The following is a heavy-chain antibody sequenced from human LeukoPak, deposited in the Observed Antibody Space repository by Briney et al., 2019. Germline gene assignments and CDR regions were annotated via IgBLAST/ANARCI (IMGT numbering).Heavy chain of an antibody. CDR3: GKHDSASDY. D-gene: IGHD1-26*01. CDR1: GFIFNSYG. J-gene: IGHJ4*02. Sequence: GGSLRLSCVTSGFIFNSYGVHWVRQAPGKGLEWVAFTQSDGSDKYYVGSVKGRFTISRDNSKNMLYLQMNSLRAEDTAVYYCGKHDSASDYWGQGTLVTVSS. V-gene: IGHV3-30*02. CDR2: TQSDGSDK.